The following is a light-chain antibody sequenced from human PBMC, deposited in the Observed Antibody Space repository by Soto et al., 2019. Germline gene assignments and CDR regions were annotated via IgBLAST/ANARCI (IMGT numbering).Light chain of an antibody. J-gene: IGLJ1*01. CDR1: SSDVGGYNF. CDR2: EVS. Sequence: QSVLTQPASVSGSPGQSITMSCTGTSSDVGGYNFVSWYQQHPGKAPKLMISEVSNRPSGVSNRFSGSKSGNTASLTISGLQTEDEAYYYCSSYTITTALVFGSGTKVTVL. V-gene: IGLV2-14*01. CDR3: SSYTITTALV.